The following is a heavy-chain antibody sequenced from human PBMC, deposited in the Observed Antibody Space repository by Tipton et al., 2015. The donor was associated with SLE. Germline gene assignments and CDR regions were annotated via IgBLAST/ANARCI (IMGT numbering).Heavy chain of an antibody. J-gene: IGHJ3*02. V-gene: IGHV3-7*01. CDR2: IKQDGSEK. CDR3: ARDSSGGVGAFDI. Sequence: GSLRLSCAASGFTFSSYWMTWVRQAPGKGLEWVANIKQDGSEKYYVDSVKGRFTISRDNAKNSLYLQMNSLRAEDTAVYYCARDSSGGVGAFDIWGQGTMVTVSS. CDR1: GFTFSSYW. D-gene: IGHD6-19*01.